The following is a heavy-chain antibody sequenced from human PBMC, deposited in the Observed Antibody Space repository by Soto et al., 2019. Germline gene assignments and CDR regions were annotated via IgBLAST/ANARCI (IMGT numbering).Heavy chain of an antibody. D-gene: IGHD2-15*01. J-gene: IGHJ6*02. CDR1: GGTFSSYA. CDR3: ARGWRDIVVVVAANPMGYYYGMDV. CDR2: IIPIFGTA. V-gene: IGHV1-69*13. Sequence: GASVKVSCKASGGTFSSYAISWVRQAPGQGLEWMGGIIPIFGTANYAQKFQGRVTITADESTSTAYMELSSLRSEDTAVYYCARGWRDIVVVVAANPMGYYYGMDVWGQGTTVTVSS.